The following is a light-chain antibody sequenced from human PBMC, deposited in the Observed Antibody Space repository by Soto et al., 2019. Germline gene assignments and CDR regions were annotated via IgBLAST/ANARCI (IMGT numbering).Light chain of an antibody. Sequence: DIVMTQSPDSLAVSLGERATINCKSSQSVLYSSNNKNYLAWYQQKPGQPPKLLIYWASTRESGVPDRFSGSGSRTDFTLIISSLQADDEAVYCCQQHYGTPATFGGVTRVEIK. CDR3: QQHYGTPAT. CDR2: WAS. J-gene: IGKJ4*01. CDR1: QSVLYSSNNKNY. V-gene: IGKV4-1*01.